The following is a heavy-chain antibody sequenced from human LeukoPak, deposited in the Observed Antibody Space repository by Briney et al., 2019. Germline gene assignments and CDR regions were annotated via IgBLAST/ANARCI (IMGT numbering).Heavy chain of an antibody. V-gene: IGHV4-59*01. Sequence: SETLSLTCTVSGGSLSSYYWSWIRQPPGKGLEWIGYIYYSGSTNYNSSLTSRVTISVDTSKNQFSLKLSSVTAADTAVYYCAREVWERITMTNTIDPWGQGTLVTVSS. CDR3: AREVWERITMTNTIDP. J-gene: IGHJ5*02. CDR2: IYYSGST. D-gene: IGHD3-22*01. CDR1: GGSLSSYY.